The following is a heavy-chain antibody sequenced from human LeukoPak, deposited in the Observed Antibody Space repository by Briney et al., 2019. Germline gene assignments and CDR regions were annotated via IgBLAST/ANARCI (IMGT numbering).Heavy chain of an antibody. CDR1: GGSFSGYY. Sequence: SETLSLTCAVYGGSFSGYYWSWIRQSPGEGLEWIGEIHNSGSTKYNPSLKSRVTISVDTSKNQFSLKLSSVTAADTAVYYCARVKVVVVPAAMDYWGQETLVTVSS. D-gene: IGHD2-2*01. J-gene: IGHJ4*02. V-gene: IGHV4-34*01. CDR3: ARVKVVVVPAAMDY. CDR2: IHNSGST.